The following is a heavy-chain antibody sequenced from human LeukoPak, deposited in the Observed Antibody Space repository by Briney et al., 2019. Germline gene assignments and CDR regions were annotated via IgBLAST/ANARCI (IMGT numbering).Heavy chain of an antibody. CDR1: GGSISSYY. V-gene: IGHV4-59*01. J-gene: IGHJ6*02. D-gene: IGHD3-9*01. Sequence: NPSETLSLTCTVSGGSISSYYWSWIRQPPGKGLEWVGYIYYSGSTKYNPSLKRGVTISVDPSKTQFSLKLSSVTAADTAVYYCARDSRYYDILTGLPYYYVMDVWGQGTTVTVSS. CDR2: IYYSGST. CDR3: ARDSRYYDILTGLPYYYVMDV.